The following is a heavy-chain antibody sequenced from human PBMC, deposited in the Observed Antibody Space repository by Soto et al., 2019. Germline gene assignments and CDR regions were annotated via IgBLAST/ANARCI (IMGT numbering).Heavy chain of an antibody. Sequence: QVQLVQSGAEVKKPGASVKVSCKASGYTFTSYYIHWVRQAPGQGLEWMGIINPSGGSTSYAQKFQGRVTMTRDTSTSTVYMEVSSLRSEDTAVYYCARYCSGGSCYTYYYYGMDVWGQGTTVTVSS. D-gene: IGHD2-15*01. J-gene: IGHJ6*02. CDR3: ARYCSGGSCYTYYYYGMDV. CDR2: INPSGGST. V-gene: IGHV1-46*01. CDR1: GYTFTSYY.